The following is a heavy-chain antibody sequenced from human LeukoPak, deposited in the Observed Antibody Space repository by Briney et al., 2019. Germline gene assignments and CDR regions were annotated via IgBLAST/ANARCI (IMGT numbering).Heavy chain of an antibody. J-gene: IGHJ4*02. CDR3: ARGLIAAVGI. CDR1: GFTFSSYE. D-gene: IGHD6-13*01. V-gene: IGHV3-48*03. Sequence: PGGSLRLSCAASGFTFSSYEMNWVRQAPGKGLEWVSYISSSGSTIYYADSVKGRFTISRDIAKNSLYLQMNSLRAEDTAVYYCARGLIAAVGIRGQGTLVTVSS. CDR2: ISSSGSTI.